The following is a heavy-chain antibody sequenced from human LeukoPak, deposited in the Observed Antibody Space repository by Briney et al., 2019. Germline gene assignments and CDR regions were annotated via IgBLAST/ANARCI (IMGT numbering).Heavy chain of an antibody. CDR1: GFTFSSYG. Sequence: GGSLRLSCAASGFTFSSYGMHWVRQAPGKGLECVAVIWYEGSTQSYADSVKGRFTISRDNSKTTLYLKMNSLRAEDTAVYYCARDKWRLDYWGEGTLVTVSS. D-gene: IGHD2-8*01. CDR2: IWYEGSTQ. V-gene: IGHV3-33*01. CDR3: ARDKWRLDY. J-gene: IGHJ4*02.